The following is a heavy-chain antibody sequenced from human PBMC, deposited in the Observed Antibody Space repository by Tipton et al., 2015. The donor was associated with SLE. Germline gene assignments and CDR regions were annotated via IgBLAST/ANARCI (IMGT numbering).Heavy chain of an antibody. CDR3: ASPGEYCSSISCYDWYFDL. D-gene: IGHD2-2*01. Sequence: GLVKPSETLSLTCTVSGGSISSYYWSWIRQPPGKGLEWIGYIYYSGSTNYNPSLKSRVSISVDTSKNQFSLKLSSVTAADTAVYYCASPGEYCSSISCYDWYFDLWGRGTLVTVSS. V-gene: IGHV4-59*01. CDR1: GGSISSYY. CDR2: IYYSGST. J-gene: IGHJ2*01.